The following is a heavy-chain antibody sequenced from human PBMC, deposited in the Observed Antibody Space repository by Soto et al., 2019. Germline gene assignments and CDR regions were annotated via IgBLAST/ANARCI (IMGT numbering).Heavy chain of an antibody. J-gene: IGHJ6*02. CDR1: GGSISSGDYY. CDR2: IYYSGST. CDR3: ARGGYYYGSGGYDGMDV. V-gene: IGHV4-30-4*01. D-gene: IGHD3-10*01. Sequence: PSETLSLTCTVSGGSISSGDYYWSWIRQPPGKGLEWIGYIYYSGSTYYNPSLKSRVAISVDTSKNQFSLKLSSVTAADTAVYYCARGGYYYGSGGYDGMDVWGQGTTVTVSS.